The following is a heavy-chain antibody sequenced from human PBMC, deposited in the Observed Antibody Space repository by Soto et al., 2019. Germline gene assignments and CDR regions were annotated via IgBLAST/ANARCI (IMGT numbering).Heavy chain of an antibody. V-gene: IGHV4-34*01. Sequence: SETLSLTCAVYGGSFSGYYWSWIRQPPGKGLEWIGEINHSGSTNYNPSLKSRVTISVDTSKNQFSLKLSSVTAADTAVYYCAPPTAIAAAGKQAYWGQGTLVTVSS. CDR1: GGSFSGYY. J-gene: IGHJ4*02. CDR2: INHSGST. CDR3: APPTAIAAAGKQAY. D-gene: IGHD6-13*01.